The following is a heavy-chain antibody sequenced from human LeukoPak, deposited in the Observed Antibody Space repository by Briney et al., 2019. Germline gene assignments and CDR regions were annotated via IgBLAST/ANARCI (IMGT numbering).Heavy chain of an antibody. Sequence: GGSLRLSCAASGFTFSSYGMHWVRQAPGKGLEWVAVTSYDGTTSYYADSVEGRFTISRDNSKNTLYLQLNNLRADDTAFYYCAKELAVADMFDFWGQGTLVTVSS. CDR1: GFTFSSYG. V-gene: IGHV3-30*18. J-gene: IGHJ4*02. D-gene: IGHD6-19*01. CDR2: TSYDGTTS. CDR3: AKELAVADMFDF.